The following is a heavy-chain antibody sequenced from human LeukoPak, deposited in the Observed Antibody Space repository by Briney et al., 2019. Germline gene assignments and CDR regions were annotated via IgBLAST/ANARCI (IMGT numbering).Heavy chain of an antibody. CDR3: ARVAYGDYYLDY. J-gene: IGHJ4*02. D-gene: IGHD4-17*01. CDR1: GFTFSSYS. CDR2: ISTTSSHI. V-gene: IGHV3-21*01. Sequence: GGSLRLSCAASGFTFSSYSMNWVRQAPGKGLEWVSSISTTSSHIYYADSVKGRFTVSRDYAKNSLFLQMTSLRAEDTAVYYCARVAYGDYYLDYWGQGTLVTVPS.